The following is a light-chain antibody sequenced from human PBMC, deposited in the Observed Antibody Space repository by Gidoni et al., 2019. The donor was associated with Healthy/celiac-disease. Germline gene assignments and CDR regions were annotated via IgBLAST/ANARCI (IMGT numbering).Light chain of an antibody. CDR3: QQYDSSPRT. V-gene: IGKV3-20*01. J-gene: IGKJ4*01. CDR1: QSVSSSY. Sequence: EIVLTQSPGTLSVSPGERATLSCRASQSVSSSYLAWYQQKPGQAPRLLIYGASSRATGIPDRFSGSGSGTDFTLTISRLESEDFAVYYCQQYDSSPRTFXGXTKVEIK. CDR2: GAS.